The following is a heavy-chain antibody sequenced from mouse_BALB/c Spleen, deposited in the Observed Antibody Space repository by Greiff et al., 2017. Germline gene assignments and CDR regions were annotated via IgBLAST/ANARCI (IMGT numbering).Heavy chain of an antibody. CDR3: VSDQLGRFAY. J-gene: IGHJ3*01. V-gene: IGHV2-9-2*01. CDR2: IWTGGGT. CDR1: GFSLTSYD. Sequence: VHLVESGPGLVAPSQSLSITCTVSGFSLTSYDISWIRQPPGKGLEWLGVIWTGGGTNYNSAFMSRLSISKDNSKSQVFLKMNSLQTDDTAIYYCVSDQLGRFAYWGQGTLVTVSA. D-gene: IGHD4-1*02.